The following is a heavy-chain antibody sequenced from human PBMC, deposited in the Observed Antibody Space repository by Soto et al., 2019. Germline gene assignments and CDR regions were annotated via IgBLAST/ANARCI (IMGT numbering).Heavy chain of an antibody. D-gene: IGHD3-16*02. CDR1: GGSISSGGYS. Sequence: PSETLSLTCAVSGGSISSGGYSWSWIRQPPGKGLEWIGYIYHSGSTYYNPSLKSRVTISVDRSKNQFSLKLSSVTAADTAVYYCARAFSLDDAFDIWGQGTMVTVSS. V-gene: IGHV4-30-2*01. CDR3: ARAFSLDDAFDI. CDR2: IYHSGST. J-gene: IGHJ3*02.